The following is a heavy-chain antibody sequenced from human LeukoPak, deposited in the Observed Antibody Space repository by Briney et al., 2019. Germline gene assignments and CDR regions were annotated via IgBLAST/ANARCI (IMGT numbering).Heavy chain of an antibody. Sequence: ASVKVSCKASGYTFNFYYVHWVRQAPGQGLEWMGIINPNSGGTNYAQKFQGRVTMTRDTSISTAYMELSRLRSDDTAVYYCARNPTYDFWSGYYLFDYWGQGTLVTVSS. V-gene: IGHV1-2*02. CDR2: INPNSGGT. CDR3: ARNPTYDFWSGYYLFDY. D-gene: IGHD3-3*01. CDR1: GYTFNFYY. J-gene: IGHJ4*02.